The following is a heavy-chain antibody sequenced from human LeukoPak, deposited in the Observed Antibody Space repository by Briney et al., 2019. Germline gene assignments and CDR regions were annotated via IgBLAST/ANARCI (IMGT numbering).Heavy chain of an antibody. D-gene: IGHD3-9*01. CDR1: GFSFRNYA. J-gene: IGHJ4*02. V-gene: IGHV3-23*01. CDR2: ITGSGDTT. CDR3: AKWGDYDILTGYYVSDF. Sequence: GGSLRLSCAASGFSFRNYAMSWVRQAPGKGLEWVSAITGSGDTTYYADSVKGRFTISRDNSKSTLYVEMNTLRAEDTAVYYCAKWGDYDILTGYYVSDFWGQGTLVTVSS.